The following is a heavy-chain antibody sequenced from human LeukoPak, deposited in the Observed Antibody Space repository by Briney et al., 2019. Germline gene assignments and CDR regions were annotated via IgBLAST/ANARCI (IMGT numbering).Heavy chain of an antibody. Sequence: PSETLSLTXTVSGGSISSYYWSWIRQPPGKGLEWIGYIYYSGSTNHNPSLKSRVTISVDTSKNQFSLKLSSVTAADTAVYYCARGQGDTALVFDYWGQGTLVTVSS. CDR1: GGSISSYY. CDR3: ARGQGDTALVFDY. D-gene: IGHD5-18*01. CDR2: IYYSGST. J-gene: IGHJ4*02. V-gene: IGHV4-59*01.